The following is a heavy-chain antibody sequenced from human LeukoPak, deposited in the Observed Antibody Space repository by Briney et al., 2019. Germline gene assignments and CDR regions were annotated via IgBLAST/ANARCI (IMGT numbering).Heavy chain of an antibody. CDR2: ISAYNGNT. D-gene: IGHD7-27*01. CDR1: GYTFTSYG. V-gene: IGHV1-18*01. J-gene: IGHJ4*02. Sequence: ASVKVSCKASGYTFTSYGISWVRQAPGQGLEWMGWISAYNGNTNYAQKLQGRVTMTTDTSTSTAYMELRSLRSDDTAVYYCARDRRFQTGGWYYFDYWGQGTLVTVSS. CDR3: ARDRRFQTGGWYYFDY.